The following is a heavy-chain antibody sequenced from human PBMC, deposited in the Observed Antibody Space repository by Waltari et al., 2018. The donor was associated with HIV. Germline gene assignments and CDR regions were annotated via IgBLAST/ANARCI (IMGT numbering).Heavy chain of an antibody. CDR2: IRSKPYGGTR. CDR3: ARGVNLRCTGDCYSAY. D-gene: IGHD2-21*02. CDR1: GFNFGAYA. J-gene: IGHJ4*02. Sequence: EVHLVESGGGLVQPGRSLRISCKASGFNFGAYAVTWFRQAQGKGLEWVGFIRSKPYGGTREDAASVKGRFTISRDDSKNIAFLQMDSLKIEDTAVYYCARGVNLRCTGDCYSAYWGQGTLVTVSS. V-gene: IGHV3-49*03.